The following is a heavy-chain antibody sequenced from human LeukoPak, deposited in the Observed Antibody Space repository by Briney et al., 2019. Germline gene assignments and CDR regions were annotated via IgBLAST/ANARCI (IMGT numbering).Heavy chain of an antibody. D-gene: IGHD3-3*01. J-gene: IGHJ3*02. CDR1: GGSISSYY. CDR2: IYYSGST. V-gene: IGHV4-59*01. Sequence: PSETLSLTCTVSGGSISSYYWSWTRQPPGKGLEWIGYIYYSGSTNYNPSLKSRVTISVDTSKNQFSLKLSSVTAADTAVYYCARTYYDFWSGYQTGAFDIWGQGTMVTVSS. CDR3: ARTYYDFWSGYQTGAFDI.